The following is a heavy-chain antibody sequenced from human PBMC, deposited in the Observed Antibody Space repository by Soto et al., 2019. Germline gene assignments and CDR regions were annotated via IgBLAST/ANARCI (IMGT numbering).Heavy chain of an antibody. Sequence: SPTLRLTWPVSGDFITSNSYFWAWIRQPPGKGLEWIGSIYYSGTTYYNPSLKSRVTISVDRSKNQFSLKLSSVTAADTAVYYCARHFSVYYFDYWGQGALVT. J-gene: IGHJ4*02. CDR2: IYYSGTT. V-gene: IGHV4-39*01. CDR1: GDFITSNSYF. CDR3: ARHFSVYYFDY.